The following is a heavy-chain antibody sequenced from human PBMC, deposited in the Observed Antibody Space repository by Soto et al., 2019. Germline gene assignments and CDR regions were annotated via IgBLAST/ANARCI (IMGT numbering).Heavy chain of an antibody. CDR1: GFTFSSYA. CDR2: ISGTGGST. J-gene: IGHJ4*02. D-gene: IGHD1-26*01. Sequence: GGSLRLSCAASGFTFSSYAMSWVRQAPGKGLEWVSTISGTGGSTYYADSVKGRFTISRDNSKNTLYLQMNTLRAEDTAVYYCAKDQYSGSPGKPDYWGQGSLVTVSS. CDR3: AKDQYSGSPGKPDY. V-gene: IGHV3-23*01.